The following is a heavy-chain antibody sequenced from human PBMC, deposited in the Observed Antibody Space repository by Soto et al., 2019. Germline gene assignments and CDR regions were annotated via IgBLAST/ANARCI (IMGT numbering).Heavy chain of an antibody. CDR3: ASGSVAGQQYFDD. Sequence: PSETLSLTCTVSGGSISSGGYYWSWIRQHPGKGLEWIGYIYYSGSTYYNPSLKSRVTISVDTSKNQFSLKLSSVTAADTAVYYCASGSVAGQQYFDDWGQGSQVTVSS. J-gene: IGHJ4*02. CDR2: IYYSGST. V-gene: IGHV4-31*03. CDR1: GGSISSGGYY. D-gene: IGHD6-19*01.